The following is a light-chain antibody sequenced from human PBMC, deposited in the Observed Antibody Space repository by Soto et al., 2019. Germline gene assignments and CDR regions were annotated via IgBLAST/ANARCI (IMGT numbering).Light chain of an antibody. J-gene: IGKJ1*01. CDR3: QQYNHYWT. V-gene: IGKV1-5*01. Sequence: DIQMTQYNSTLSSSVGDRVTITCRASQSISSWLAWYQQKPGKAPKVLIYDASSLESGVPSRFSGSGSGTEFSLTISSLQPDDFATYYCQQYNHYWTFGQGTKVDIK. CDR1: QSISSW. CDR2: DAS.